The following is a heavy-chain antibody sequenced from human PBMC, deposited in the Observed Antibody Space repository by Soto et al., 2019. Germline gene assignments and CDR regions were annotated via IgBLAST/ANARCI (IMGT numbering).Heavy chain of an antibody. D-gene: IGHD1-20*01. CDR3: AKDPASITGDEYMDV. V-gene: IGHV3-23*01. CDR2: ISDSGDRT. J-gene: IGHJ6*02. CDR1: GFTFVSYA. Sequence: PGGSLRLSCAASGFTFVSYAMSWVLQAPGKGLEWVSSISDSGDRTYYADSVKGRFTISRDNSKNTLYLQMNSLRAEDTAVYYCAKDPASITGDEYMDVWGQGTTVTVSS.